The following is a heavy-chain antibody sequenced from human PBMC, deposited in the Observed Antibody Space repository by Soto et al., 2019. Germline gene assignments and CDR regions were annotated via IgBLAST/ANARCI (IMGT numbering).Heavy chain of an antibody. Sequence: GXSVKVACKASGYPSTSYYIHWVRHAPGQGLEWMGIINPSGGSTSYAQKFQGRVTMTRDTSTSTVYMELSSLRSEDTAVYYCARAARNGTTSDAFDIWGQGTTVLVS. J-gene: IGHJ3*02. V-gene: IGHV1-46*01. D-gene: IGHD1-7*01. CDR2: INPSGGST. CDR3: ARAARNGTTSDAFDI. CDR1: GYPSTSYY.